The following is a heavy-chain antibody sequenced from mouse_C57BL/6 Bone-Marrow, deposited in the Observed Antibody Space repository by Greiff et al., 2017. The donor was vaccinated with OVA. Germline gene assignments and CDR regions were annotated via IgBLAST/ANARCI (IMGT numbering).Heavy chain of an antibody. CDR2: IDPEDGET. J-gene: IGHJ3*01. CDR1: GFNIKDYY. V-gene: IGHV14-2*01. D-gene: IGHD1-1*01. Sequence: EVKLVESGAELVKPGASVKLSCTASGFNIKDYYMHWVKQRNEQGLEWIGRIDPEDGETKYAPKFQGKATITADTSSNTAYLQLSSLTSEDTAVYYCARRGYYYGGWFAYWGQGTLVTVSA. CDR3: ARRGYYYGGWFAY.